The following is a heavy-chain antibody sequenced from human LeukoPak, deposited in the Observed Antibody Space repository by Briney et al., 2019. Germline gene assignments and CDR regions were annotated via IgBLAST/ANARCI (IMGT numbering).Heavy chain of an antibody. CDR2: KKQEGSEK. Sequence: GGPLRLSCAASGLTFSSYWMSWFRQAPGRGLEGVANKKQEGSEKYYVDSVKGRFTISRDNAKNSLYLQMNSLRAEDTAVYYCARDQNDGSGSYQGHYYYYMDVWGKGTTVTVSS. CDR1: GLTFSSYW. V-gene: IGHV3-7*01. CDR3: ARDQNDGSGSYQGHYYYYMDV. D-gene: IGHD3-10*01. J-gene: IGHJ6*03.